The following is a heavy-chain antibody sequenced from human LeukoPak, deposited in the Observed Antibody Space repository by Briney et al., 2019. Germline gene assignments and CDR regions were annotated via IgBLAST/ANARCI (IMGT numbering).Heavy chain of an antibody. V-gene: IGHV3-23*01. D-gene: IGHD6-13*01. CDR2: ISGSGGST. CDR3: AKGSKQQLALFDY. J-gene: IGHJ4*02. Sequence: AGGSQRLSCAASGFTFSSYAMSWVRQAPGKGLEWVSAISGSGGSTYYADPVKGRFAISRDNSKNTLYLQMNSLRAEDTAVYYCAKGSKQQLALFDYWGQGTLVTVSS. CDR1: GFTFSSYA.